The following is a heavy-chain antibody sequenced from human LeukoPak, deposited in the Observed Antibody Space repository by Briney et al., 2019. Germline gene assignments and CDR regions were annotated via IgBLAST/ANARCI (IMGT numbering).Heavy chain of an antibody. D-gene: IGHD5-12*01. J-gene: IGHJ4*02. CDR3: ARAYSGYEAFDY. Sequence: ASVKVSCKASGYTFTGYYIHWVRQAPGQGLKWVGWINPNSGGTNYAQKFQGRVTMTRDTSTTYMELSRLTSADTAVYFCARAYSGYEAFDYWGQGTLVTVSS. CDR1: GYTFTGYY. CDR2: INPNSGGT. V-gene: IGHV1-2*02.